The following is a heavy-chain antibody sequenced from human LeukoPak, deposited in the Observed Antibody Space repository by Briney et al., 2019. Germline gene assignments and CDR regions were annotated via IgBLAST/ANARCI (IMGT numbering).Heavy chain of an antibody. CDR3: AREVIAAAGYPLGYFDY. CDR2: MNNDGSGT. CDR1: GLTLSNYW. D-gene: IGHD6-13*01. V-gene: IGHV3-74*01. Sequence: GGSLRLSCAASGLTLSNYWMHWVRQAPGKGLVWVSRMNNDGSGTTYADSVRGRFTISRDNAKNTLYLQMNSLRVEDTAVYYCAREVIAAAGYPLGYFDYWGQGTLVTVSS. J-gene: IGHJ4*02.